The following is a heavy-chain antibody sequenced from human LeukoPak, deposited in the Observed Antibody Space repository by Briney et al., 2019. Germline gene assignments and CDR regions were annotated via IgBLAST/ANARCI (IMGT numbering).Heavy chain of an antibody. V-gene: IGHV3-74*01. D-gene: IGHD6-6*01. CDR2: INSDGTST. CDR1: GFSFSGFW. CDR3: ATSRSFDY. Sequence: GGSLRLSCAASGFSFSGFWMTWVRQVPGKGLVWVSRINSDGTSTSYADSVKGRFTISRDNAKNTLYLQMNSLRAEDTAVYYCATSRSFDYWGRGTLVTVSS. J-gene: IGHJ4*02.